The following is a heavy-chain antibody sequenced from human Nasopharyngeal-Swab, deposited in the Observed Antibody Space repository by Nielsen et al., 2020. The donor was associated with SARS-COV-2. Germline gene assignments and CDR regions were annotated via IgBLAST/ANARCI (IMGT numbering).Heavy chain of an antibody. CDR3: ARGSTPEGWFDP. V-gene: IGHV4-34*01. Sequence: SETLSLTCAVYGGSFSGYYWSWIRQPPGKGLEWIGEINHSGSTNYNPSLKSRVTISVDTSKNQLSLKLSSVTAADTAVYYCARGSTPEGWFDPWGQGTLVTVSS. CDR1: GGSFSGYY. CDR2: INHSGST. J-gene: IGHJ5*02.